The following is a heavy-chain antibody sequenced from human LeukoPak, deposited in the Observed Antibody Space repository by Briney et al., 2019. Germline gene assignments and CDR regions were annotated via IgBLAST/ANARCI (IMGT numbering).Heavy chain of an antibody. CDR1: GGSISSGGYY. J-gene: IGHJ4*02. CDR3: ASDQGGYDFWSGYSSPGYFDY. V-gene: IGHV4-31*03. Sequence: SETLSLTCTVYGGSISSGGYYWSWIRQHPGKGLEWIGYIYYSGSTYYNPSLKSRVTISVDTSKNQFSPKLSSVTAADTAVYYCASDQGGYDFWSGYSSPGYFDYWGQGTLVTVSS. D-gene: IGHD3-3*01. CDR2: IYYSGST.